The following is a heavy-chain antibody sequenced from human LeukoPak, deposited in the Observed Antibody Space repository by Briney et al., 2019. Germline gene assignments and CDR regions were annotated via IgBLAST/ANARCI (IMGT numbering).Heavy chain of an antibody. D-gene: IGHD3-22*01. CDR2: ISYDGSNK. V-gene: IGHV3-30*18. CDR3: AKCSDYYDSSGYYIDY. CDR1: GFTFSSYG. Sequence: GGSLRLSCAASGFTFSSYGMHWVRQAPGKGLEWVAVISYDGSNKYYADSVKGRFTISRDNSKNTLYLQMNSLRAEDTAVYYCAKCSDYYDSSGYYIDYWGQGTLVTVSS. J-gene: IGHJ4*02.